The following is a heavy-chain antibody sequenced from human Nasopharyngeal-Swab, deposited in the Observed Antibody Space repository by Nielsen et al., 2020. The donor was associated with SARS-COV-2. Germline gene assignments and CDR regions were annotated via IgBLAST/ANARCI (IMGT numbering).Heavy chain of an antibody. CDR2: IRSSSSYI. D-gene: IGHD5-18*01. J-gene: IGHJ4*02. V-gene: IGHV3-21*01. CDR3: ARADSYGYRGPFDY. Sequence: WSRQPPGKGLEWVASIRSSSSYIYDADSVKGRFTISRDNAKNSLYLQMNSLRAEDTAVYYCARADSYGYRGPFDYWGQGTLVTVSS.